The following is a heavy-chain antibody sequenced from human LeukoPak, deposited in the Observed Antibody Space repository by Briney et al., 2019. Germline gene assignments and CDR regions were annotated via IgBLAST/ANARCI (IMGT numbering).Heavy chain of an antibody. CDR3: AKGGRIVGATYDAFDI. J-gene: IGHJ3*02. Sequence: GGSLRLSSAASGFTFDDYAMHWVRQAPGKGLEWVSGISWNSGSIGYADSVKGRFTISRDNAKNSLYLQMNSLRAEDTALYYCAKGGRIVGATYDAFDIWGQGTMVTVSS. V-gene: IGHV3-9*01. CDR2: ISWNSGSI. CDR1: GFTFDDYA. D-gene: IGHD1-26*01.